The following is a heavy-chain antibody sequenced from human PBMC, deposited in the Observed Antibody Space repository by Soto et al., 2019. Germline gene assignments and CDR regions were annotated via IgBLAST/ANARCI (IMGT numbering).Heavy chain of an antibody. CDR1: GGSVRSGNHF. V-gene: IGHV4-61*01. Sequence: QVQLQESGPGLLKASETLSLTCSVSGGSVRSGNHFWNWIRQPPGRGLEWLGYMYYTGVTNYNRSRKSRVSMSVDTSKDQFSLNLTSLTAADTAVYYCARGGEPLGYYGLDVWGQGTTVTVSS. CDR3: ARGGEPLGYYGLDV. CDR2: MYYTGVT. J-gene: IGHJ6*02.